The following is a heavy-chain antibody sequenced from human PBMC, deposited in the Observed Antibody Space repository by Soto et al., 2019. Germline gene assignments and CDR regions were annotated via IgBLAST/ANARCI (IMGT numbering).Heavy chain of an antibody. CDR2: INSDGSST. J-gene: IGHJ4*02. CDR1: GFTFSSYW. V-gene: IGHV3-74*01. Sequence: EVQLVESGGGLVQPGGSLRLSCAASGFTFSSYWMHWVRQAPGKGLVWVSRINSDGSSTSYADSVKGRFTISRDNAKNTLYLQMNSLSAEDTAVYYCAKDDYGAYSFDYWGQGTLVTVSS. D-gene: IGHD4-17*01. CDR3: AKDDYGAYSFDY.